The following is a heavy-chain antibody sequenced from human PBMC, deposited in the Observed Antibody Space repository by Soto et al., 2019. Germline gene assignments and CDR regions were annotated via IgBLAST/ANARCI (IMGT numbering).Heavy chain of an antibody. Sequence: EVQLVESGGGLVKPGGSLRLSCAASGFTFSNAWMNWVRQAPGKGLEWIGRIKSKVDGGTTEYAAHVKVRFTISRDDSKNTLYLQMNSLKTEDTAVYFCTTYLAVTHNYYYYVMDVWGQGTTVTVSS. CDR3: TTYLAVTHNYYYYVMDV. V-gene: IGHV3-15*01. CDR2: IKSKVDGGTT. D-gene: IGHD4-17*01. CDR1: GFTFSNAW. J-gene: IGHJ6*02.